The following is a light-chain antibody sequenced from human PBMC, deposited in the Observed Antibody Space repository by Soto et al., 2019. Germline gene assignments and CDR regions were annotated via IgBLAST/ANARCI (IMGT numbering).Light chain of an antibody. CDR1: QSVYSW. J-gene: IGKJ4*01. CDR2: NAS. V-gene: IGKV1-5*03. CDR3: QQYNTYPLT. Sequence: EIQMTQSPSTLSASVGDRVTITCRASQSVYSWLAWFQQKPGKAPKLLIQNASNLESGVPSRFSDSGSGTEFTLTSSSLQPDDFAIYYFQQYNTYPLTFGGGTKVEIK.